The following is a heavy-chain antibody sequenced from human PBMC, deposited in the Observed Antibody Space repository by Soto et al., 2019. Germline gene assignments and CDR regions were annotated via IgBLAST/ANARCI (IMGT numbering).Heavy chain of an antibody. CDR2: MNPNSGNT. Sequence: QVQLVQSGAEVKKPGASVKVSCKASGYTFTSYDINWVRQATGQGLEWMGWMNPNSGNTAYAQKFLGRVTMTRNTCITTAYLELRRLRSEDTAVYYCARERTRGFDPWGQGTLVTVSS. J-gene: IGHJ5*02. CDR3: ARERTRGFDP. V-gene: IGHV1-8*01. CDR1: GYTFTSYD.